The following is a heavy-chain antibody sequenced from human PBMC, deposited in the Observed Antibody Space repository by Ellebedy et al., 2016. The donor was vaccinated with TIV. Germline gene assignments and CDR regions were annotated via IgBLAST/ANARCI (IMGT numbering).Heavy chain of an antibody. J-gene: IGHJ4*02. D-gene: IGHD6-13*01. V-gene: IGHV1-69*06. CDR1: GGTFSSYA. Sequence: ASVKVSCKASGGTFSSYAISWVRQAPGQGLEWMGGIIPIFGTANYAQKFQGRVTITADKSTSPAYMELSSLRSEDTAVYYCARVPNPSSSRKYYFDYWGQGTLVTVSS. CDR3: ARVPNPSSSRKYYFDY. CDR2: IIPIFGTA.